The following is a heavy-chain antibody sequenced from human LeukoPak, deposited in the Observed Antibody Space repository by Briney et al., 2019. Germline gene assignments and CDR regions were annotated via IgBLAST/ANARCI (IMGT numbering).Heavy chain of an antibody. D-gene: IGHD1-14*01. CDR3: AKDYNNGFDY. J-gene: IGHJ4*02. CDR1: GFSFSGYG. CDR2: IRYVGSTK. Sequence: PGGSLRLSCAASGFSFSGYGMHWVRQAPGKGLEWVTFIRYVGSTKSYADSVKGRFTIARDNSKNTLYLQMNSLGAEDTAVYFCAKDYNNGFDYWGQGALVTVSS. V-gene: IGHV3-30*02.